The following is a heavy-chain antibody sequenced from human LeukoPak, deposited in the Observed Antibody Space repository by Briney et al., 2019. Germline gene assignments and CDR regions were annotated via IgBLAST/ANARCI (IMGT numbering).Heavy chain of an antibody. Sequence: GGSLRLSCAASGFTFSNYGMSWVRQAPGKGLEWVSVVSGSGGSTYYADSVKGRFTISRDNSKNTLYLQMDSLRAEDTAVYYCAKDLRTLDAFDIWGQGTVVTVSS. J-gene: IGHJ3*02. V-gene: IGHV3-23*01. CDR3: AKDLRTLDAFDI. CDR1: GFTFSNYG. D-gene: IGHD2-2*01. CDR2: VSGSGGST.